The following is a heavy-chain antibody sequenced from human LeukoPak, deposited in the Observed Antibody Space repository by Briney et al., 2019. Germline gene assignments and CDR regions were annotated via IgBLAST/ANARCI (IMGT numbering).Heavy chain of an antibody. CDR2: ISSSGSTI. CDR3: ARETDYGGNLPGTYIFDY. Sequence: PGGSLRLSCAASGFTFSDYYMRWIRQAPGKGLEWVSYISSSGSTIYYADSVKGRFTISRDNAKNSLYLQMNSLRAEDTAVYYCARETDYGGNLPGTYIFDYWGQGTLVTVSS. D-gene: IGHD4-23*01. V-gene: IGHV3-11*04. CDR1: GFTFSDYY. J-gene: IGHJ4*02.